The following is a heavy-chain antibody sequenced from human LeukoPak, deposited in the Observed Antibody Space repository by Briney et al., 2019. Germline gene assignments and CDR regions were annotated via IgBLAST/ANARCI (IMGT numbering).Heavy chain of an antibody. CDR2: INGSGGGT. V-gene: IGHV3-23*01. D-gene: IGHD1-7*01. CDR3: AKDGKTRNWNYFQAKPVY. CDR1: GFPVSTSA. J-gene: IGHJ4*02. Sequence: GSLSLSFAAAGFPVSTSAMSWVRPAPGKGVGWVSGINGSGGGTYYSDSVKGRFSISRDISKNTLYLQMNSLRAEDTAIYYCAKDGKTRNWNYFQAKPVYWGQGTLVTVSS.